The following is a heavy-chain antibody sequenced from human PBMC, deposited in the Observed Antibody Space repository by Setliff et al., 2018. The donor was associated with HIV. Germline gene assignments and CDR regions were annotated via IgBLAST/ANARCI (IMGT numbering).Heavy chain of an antibody. CDR2: IGGDGGGT. D-gene: IGHD3-3*01. CDR1: GFPFSSYA. V-gene: IGHV3-23*01. J-gene: IGHJ4*02. Sequence: GGSLRLSCAASGFPFSSYALTWVRQAPGKGLERVSSIGGDGGGTHYASSVKGRFTISRGNYNNTLYLEMNSLRAEDTAVYYCAGSRWDYFGVVFHYWGQGTLVTVSS. CDR3: AGSRWDYFGVVFHY.